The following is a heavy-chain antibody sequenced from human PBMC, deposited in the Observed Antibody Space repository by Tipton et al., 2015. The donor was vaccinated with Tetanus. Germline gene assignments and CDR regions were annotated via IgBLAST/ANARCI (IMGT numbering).Heavy chain of an antibody. CDR1: GFTFSSYA. CDR3: AKDPSPLTWVQLWIDS. D-gene: IGHD5-18*01. J-gene: IGHJ4*02. Sequence: SLRLSCAASGFTFSSYAMSWIRQAPGKGLEWVAAISSSGSSTYYADSVKGRFTISRDNSMSTLHLEMNNLRADDTAVYYCAKDPSPLTWVQLWIDSWGQGTRVTVSS. CDR2: ISSSGSST. V-gene: IGHV3-23*01.